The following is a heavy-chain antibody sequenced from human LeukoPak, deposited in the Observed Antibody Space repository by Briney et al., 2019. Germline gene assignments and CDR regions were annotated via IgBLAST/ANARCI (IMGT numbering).Heavy chain of an antibody. CDR2: IYYSGST. CDR1: GGSISSYY. Sequence: SETLSLTCTVSGGSISSYYWSWIRQPPGKGLEWIGYIYYSGSTNYNPSPKSRVTISVDTSKNQFSLKLSSVTAADTAVYYCASGSGPSPDYWGQGTLVTVSS. J-gene: IGHJ4*02. D-gene: IGHD3-3*01. V-gene: IGHV4-59*01. CDR3: ASGSGPSPDY.